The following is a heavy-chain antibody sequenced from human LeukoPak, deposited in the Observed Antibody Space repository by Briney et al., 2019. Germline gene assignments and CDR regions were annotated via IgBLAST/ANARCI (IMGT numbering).Heavy chain of an antibody. CDR1: GFTFSDYA. CDR3: ARGGLGVYNHYGLDV. D-gene: IGHD5-12*01. CDR2: ISYDGNNK. J-gene: IGHJ6*02. Sequence: PGGSLRLSCAASGFTFSDYAIHWVRQAPGKGLEWVAVISYDGNNKYYVDSVKGRFTISRDNSKKTVYLQMNSLRAEDTAVYSCARGGLGVYNHYGLDVWGQGTAVTVSS. V-gene: IGHV3-30-3*01.